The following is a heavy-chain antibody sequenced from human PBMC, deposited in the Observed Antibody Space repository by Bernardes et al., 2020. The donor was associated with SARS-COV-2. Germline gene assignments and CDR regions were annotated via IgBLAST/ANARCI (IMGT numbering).Heavy chain of an antibody. V-gene: IGHV3-30*04. CDR2: ISYHGSSE. CDR3: ARQEWEPLFKFSS. CDR1: GFTFKTYA. J-gene: IGHJ5*02. D-gene: IGHD1-26*01. Sequence: GGSLRLSCVVSGFTFKTYAEHSAMHWVRQAPGKGLEWVALISYHGSSEYADSVKGRFTISRDDSKNTLFLEMNSLRVEDTAMYYCARQEWEPLFKFSSWGQGILVTVSS.